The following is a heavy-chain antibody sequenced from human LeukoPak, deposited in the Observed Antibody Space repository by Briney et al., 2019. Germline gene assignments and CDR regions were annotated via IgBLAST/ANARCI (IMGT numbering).Heavy chain of an antibody. J-gene: IGHJ5*02. V-gene: IGHV4-39*01. CDR2: IYYSGST. Sequence: SETLSLTCTVSGGSISSSSYYRGWLRQPPGTGLEWIGSIYYSGSTYYNPSLKSRVTISVDTSKNQFSLKLSSVTAADTAVYYCARHVREPRLNWFDPWGQGTLVTVSS. CDR3: ARHVREPRLNWFDP. D-gene: IGHD1-14*01. CDR1: GGSISSSSYY.